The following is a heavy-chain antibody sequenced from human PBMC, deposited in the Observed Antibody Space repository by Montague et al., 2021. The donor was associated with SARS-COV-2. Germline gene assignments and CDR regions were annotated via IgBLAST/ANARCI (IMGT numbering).Heavy chain of an antibody. Sequence: CAISGDSVSTYGVAWDWIRLSLSRGLEWLGMTIYTGSAWYNEYAESVKGRITINPDTPKNQFSLHLTSVTPEDTAVYYCARHSYRTFDFWGQGTLVTVSS. CDR2: TIYTGSAWYN. D-gene: IGHD3-10*01. CDR1: GDSVSTYGVA. V-gene: IGHV6-1*01. CDR3: ARHSYRTFDF. J-gene: IGHJ4*02.